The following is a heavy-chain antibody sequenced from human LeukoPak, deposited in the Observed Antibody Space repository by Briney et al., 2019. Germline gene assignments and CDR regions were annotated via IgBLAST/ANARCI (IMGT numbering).Heavy chain of an antibody. J-gene: IGHJ6*02. D-gene: IGHD1-14*01. CDR1: GGSLSSGSYY. CDR3: ARRPGDYYYGMDV. CDR2: IYTSGST. Sequence: SETLSLTCTVSGGSLSSGSYYWSWIRQPAGKGLEWIGRIYTSGSTNYNPSLKSRVTISVDTSKNQFSLKLSSVTAADTAVYYCARRPGDYYYGMDVWGQGTTVTVSS. V-gene: IGHV4-61*02.